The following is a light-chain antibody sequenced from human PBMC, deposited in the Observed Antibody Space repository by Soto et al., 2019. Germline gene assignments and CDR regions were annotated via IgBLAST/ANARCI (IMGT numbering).Light chain of an antibody. CDR2: RDY. V-gene: IGLV3-9*01. CDR1: NIGGKN. J-gene: IGLJ1*01. Sequence: ELTQPLSVSVALGQTATITCGGNNIGGKNVHWYQQKPGQAPVLVIYRDYNRPSGIPERFSGSNSGHTATLTISRVQPGDEADYYCQVWDNRGYVFGTGTRSPS. CDR3: QVWDNRGYV.